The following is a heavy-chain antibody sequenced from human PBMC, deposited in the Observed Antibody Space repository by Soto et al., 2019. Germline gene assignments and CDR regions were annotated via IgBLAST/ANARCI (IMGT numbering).Heavy chain of an antibody. V-gene: IGHV3-23*01. CDR2: ISGSGGST. CDR1: VFTFSSYA. J-gene: IGHJ4*02. Sequence: PGGSLRLSCAASVFTFSSYAISWVRPAPGKGLEWVSAISGSGGSTYYADSEKGRFTITRDNSKNTLPLQMNSLGALDTAVYYCAKDGAPYAYDIVRIWGQGTLVTVSS. CDR3: AKDGAPYAYDIVRI. D-gene: IGHD2-8*01.